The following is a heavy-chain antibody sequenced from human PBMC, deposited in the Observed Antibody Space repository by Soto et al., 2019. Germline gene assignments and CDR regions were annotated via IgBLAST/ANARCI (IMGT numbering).Heavy chain of an antibody. V-gene: IGHV3-7*01. CDR2: IHQDGNEK. Sequence: GGSLRLSCAASRFTFSTYWMTWVRLTPGKGLEWVANIHQDGNEKYYMDSVKGRFTISRDNAKNSLYLKMTSLRAEDTAVYYCAGGNALDVWGQGTTVTVSS. CDR1: RFTFSTYW. J-gene: IGHJ6*02. CDR3: AGGNALDV.